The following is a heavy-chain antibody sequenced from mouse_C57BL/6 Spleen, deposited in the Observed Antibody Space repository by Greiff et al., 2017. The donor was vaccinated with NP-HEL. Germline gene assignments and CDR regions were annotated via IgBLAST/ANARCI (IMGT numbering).Heavy chain of an antibody. CDR1: GYTFTSYN. Sequence: LLQSGAELVRPGASVKMSCKASGYTFTSYNMHWVKQTPRQGLEWIGALYTGNGDTSYNQKFKGKVNLTVDKTSSTAYMQLSRLTSEDSAVYFCESGEFYGNYGRAMDYWGQGTSVTVSS. D-gene: IGHD2-1*01. V-gene: IGHV1-12*01. CDR3: ESGEFYGNYGRAMDY. J-gene: IGHJ4*01. CDR2: LYTGNGDT.